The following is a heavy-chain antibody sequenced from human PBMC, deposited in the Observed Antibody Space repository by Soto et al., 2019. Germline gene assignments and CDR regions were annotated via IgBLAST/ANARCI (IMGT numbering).Heavy chain of an antibody. V-gene: IGHV3-23*01. J-gene: IGHJ4*02. CDR2: ISGSGGST. Sequence: GGSLRLSCAASGFTFSSYAMSWVRQAPGKGLEWVSAISGSGGSTYYAGSVKGRFTISRDNSKNTLYLQMNSLRAEDTAVYYCAKNWGIAVAAPIDYWGQGTLVTVSS. CDR3: AKNWGIAVAAPIDY. D-gene: IGHD6-19*01. CDR1: GFTFSSYA.